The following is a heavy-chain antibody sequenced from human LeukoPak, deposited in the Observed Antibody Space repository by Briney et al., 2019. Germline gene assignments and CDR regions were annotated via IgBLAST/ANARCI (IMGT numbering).Heavy chain of an antibody. J-gene: IGHJ4*02. CDR2: ISSSGST. CDR1: GGSISSNNYY. Sequence: SETLSLTCTVSGGSISSNNYYWGWIRQSPGKGLEWIGSISSSGSTYYNPSLMSRVTISLDTSKNQFSLKLSSVTAADTAVYYCARVVPRVWFDYWGQGTLVTVSS. CDR3: ARVVPRVWFDY. V-gene: IGHV4-39*07. D-gene: IGHD2-15*01.